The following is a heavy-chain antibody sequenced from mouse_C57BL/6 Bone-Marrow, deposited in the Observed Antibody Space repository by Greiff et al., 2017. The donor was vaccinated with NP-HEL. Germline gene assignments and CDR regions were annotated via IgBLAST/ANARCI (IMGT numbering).Heavy chain of an antibody. Sequence: VHLLASGSVLVPPGASLRLSFPASGFTFTDYFISFVPQPPCPALSWFCFICYKANGSSTEYSASVKGRFTISRDKSQSILYLQMNALRAEDSATYYCARSLFFDYWGQGTTLTVSS. CDR2: ICYKANGSST. CDR1: GFTFTDYF. V-gene: IGHV7-3*01. CDR3: ARSLFFDY. J-gene: IGHJ2*01.